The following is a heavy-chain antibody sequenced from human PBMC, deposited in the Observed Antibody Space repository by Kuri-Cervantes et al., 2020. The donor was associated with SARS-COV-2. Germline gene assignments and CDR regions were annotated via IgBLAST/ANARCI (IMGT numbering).Heavy chain of an antibody. CDR2: IYHRGST. V-gene: IGHV4-38-2*01. J-gene: IGHJ3*02. Sequence: SQTLSLTCAVSGYSISSGHYWGWIRQPPAKGLEWIGSIYHRGSTYSNPSLKSRVTISVDTSKNQFSLKLSSVTAADTAVYYCSRGPWGQWLAHAFVIWGQGTMVTVSS. CDR1: GYSISSGHY. D-gene: IGHD6-19*01. CDR3: SRGPWGQWLAHAFVI.